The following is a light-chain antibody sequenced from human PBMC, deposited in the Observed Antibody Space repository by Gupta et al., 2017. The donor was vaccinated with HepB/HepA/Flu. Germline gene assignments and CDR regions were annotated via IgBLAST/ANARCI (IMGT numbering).Light chain of an antibody. Sequence: EIVLTQSPGTLSLSPGQRATLSCRASQSVRSNYLAWYQQKPGQAPRLLIYGASSRATGIPDRFSGSGSGTDFTLTISRLEPEDFAVYYCQQYDSSPPGTFGQGTKVEIK. CDR3: QQYDSSPPGT. CDR1: QSVRSNY. J-gene: IGKJ1*01. CDR2: GAS. V-gene: IGKV3-20*01.